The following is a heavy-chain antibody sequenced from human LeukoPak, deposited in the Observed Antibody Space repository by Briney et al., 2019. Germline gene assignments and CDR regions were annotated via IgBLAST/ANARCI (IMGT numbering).Heavy chain of an antibody. J-gene: IGHJ4*02. CDR3: ARRNYYDSSGYSFDY. CDR2: IDPSDSYT. CDR1: GYSFTSYW. Sequence: GESLQISCKGSGYSFTSYWISWVRQMPGKGLEWMGWIDPSDSYTNYSPSFQGHVTISADKSISTAYLQWSSLKASDTAMYYGARRNYYDSSGYSFDYWGQGTLVTVSS. V-gene: IGHV5-10-1*01. D-gene: IGHD3-22*01.